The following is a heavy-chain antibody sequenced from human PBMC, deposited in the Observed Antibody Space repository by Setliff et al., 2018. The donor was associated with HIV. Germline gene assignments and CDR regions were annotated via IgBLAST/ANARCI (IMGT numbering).Heavy chain of an antibody. Sequence: ASVMVSCKSSGYTFSQYGISWVRQAPGQGLEWLGMVNPSGGSTAYAQKFQGRVTMTRDTSTNTVYMDLSGLRSDDTAVYYCARGRTAGYNYDYGYWGRGTLVTVSS. V-gene: IGHV1-46*01. CDR2: VNPSGGST. CDR3: ARGRTAGYNYDYGY. J-gene: IGHJ4*02. CDR1: GYTFSQYG. D-gene: IGHD3-16*01.